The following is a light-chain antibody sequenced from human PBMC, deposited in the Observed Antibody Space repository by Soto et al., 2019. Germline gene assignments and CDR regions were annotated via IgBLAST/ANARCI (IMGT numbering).Light chain of an antibody. Sequence: QSALTQPASVSGSPGQSITISCTGTSSDVGSYNLVSWYQQHPGKAPKLMIYEGSKRPSGVSNRFSGSKSGNTASLTIFGLQDEDEADYYCCSYAGSSTWVFGVGTKLTVL. J-gene: IGLJ3*02. CDR1: SSDVGSYNL. CDR2: EGS. CDR3: CSYAGSSTWV. V-gene: IGLV2-23*01.